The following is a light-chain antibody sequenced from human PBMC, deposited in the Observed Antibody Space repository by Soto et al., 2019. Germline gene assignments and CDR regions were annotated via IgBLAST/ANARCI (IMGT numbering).Light chain of an antibody. CDR2: DNN. J-gene: IGLJ2*01. V-gene: IGLV1-51*01. Sequence: QSVLTQPPSVSAAPGQKVTISCSGSSSNIGNNYVSWYQQLPGTAPKLLIYDNNKRPSGIPDRFSGSKSGTSATLGITGLQTGDEADYYCGTWDSSLSALVLFGGGTKLTVL. CDR3: GTWDSSLSALVL. CDR1: SSNIGNNY.